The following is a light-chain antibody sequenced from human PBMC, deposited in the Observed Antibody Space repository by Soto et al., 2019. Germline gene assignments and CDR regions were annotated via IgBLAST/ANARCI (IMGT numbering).Light chain of an antibody. CDR3: QQYSNSPLT. CDR1: PSVRSSY. V-gene: IGKV3-20*01. J-gene: IGKJ4*01. Sequence: EIVLTQSPGTLSLSPGERATLSCRASPSVRSSYLAWYQQKPGQAPRLLIYGASSRATGVPDRFSGSGSGTDFTLTISRLDPEDFAVCYCQQYSNSPLTFGGGTKVEIK. CDR2: GAS.